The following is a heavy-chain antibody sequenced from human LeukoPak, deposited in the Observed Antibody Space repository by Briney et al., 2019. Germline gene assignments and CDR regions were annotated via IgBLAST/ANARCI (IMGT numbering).Heavy chain of an antibody. J-gene: IGHJ4*02. CDR1: GGSISSGGYS. V-gene: IGHV4-30-4*07. D-gene: IGHD6-19*01. Sequence: PSETLSLTCAVSGGSISSGGYSWSWIRQPPGKGLEWIGYIYYSGSTYYNPSLKSRVTISVDTSKNQFSLKLSSVTAADTAVYYCAISSGWYDGWGRDFDYWGQGTLVTVSS. CDR2: IYYSGST. CDR3: AISSGWYDGWGRDFDY.